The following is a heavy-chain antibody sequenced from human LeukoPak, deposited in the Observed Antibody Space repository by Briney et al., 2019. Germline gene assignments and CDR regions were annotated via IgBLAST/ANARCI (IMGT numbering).Heavy chain of an antibody. CDR3: ARVRLEYSSSSAKIWYFDL. J-gene: IGHJ2*01. Sequence: ASAKVSCKASGYTFTSYGISWVRRAPGQGLEWMGWISAYNGNTNYAQKLQGRVTMTTDTSTSTAYMELRSLRSDDTAVYYCARVRLEYSSSSAKIWYFDLWGRGTLVTVSS. CDR1: GYTFTSYG. D-gene: IGHD6-6*01. CDR2: ISAYNGNT. V-gene: IGHV1-18*01.